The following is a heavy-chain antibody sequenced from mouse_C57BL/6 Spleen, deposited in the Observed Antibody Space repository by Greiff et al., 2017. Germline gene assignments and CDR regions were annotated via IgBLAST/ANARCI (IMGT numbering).Heavy chain of an antibody. D-gene: IGHD4-1*01. CDR1: GYTFTDYE. V-gene: IGHV1-15*01. CDR2: IDPETGGT. Sequence: QVQLQQSGAELVRPGASVTLSCKASGYTFTDYEMHWVKQTPVHGLEWIGAIDPETGGTAYNQKFKGKAILTADKSSSTAYMELRSLTSEYSAVYYCTRRELGRVFDYWGQGTTLTVSS. CDR3: TRRELGRVFDY. J-gene: IGHJ2*01.